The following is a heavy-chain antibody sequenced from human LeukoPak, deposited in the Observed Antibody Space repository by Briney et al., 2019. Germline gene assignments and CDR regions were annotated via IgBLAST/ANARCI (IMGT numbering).Heavy chain of an antibody. J-gene: IGHJ4*02. CDR3: AGRLGDSIDY. Sequence: ASVKVSCKASGGTFSSYAISWVRQAPGQGREWMGRIIPILGIANYAQKFQGRVTITADKSTSTAYMELSSLRSEDTAVYYCAGRLGDSIDYWGQGTLVTVSS. V-gene: IGHV1-69*04. D-gene: IGHD2-21*02. CDR1: GGTFSSYA. CDR2: IIPILGIA.